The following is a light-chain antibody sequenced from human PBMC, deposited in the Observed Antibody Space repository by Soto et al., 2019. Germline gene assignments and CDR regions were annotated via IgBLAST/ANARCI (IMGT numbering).Light chain of an antibody. V-gene: IGKV1-39*01. CDR2: SAS. Sequence: DIQMTQSPASLSVSVGDRVTITCRASQSINNYLNWYLQRPGQAPKLLIRSASTLQRGVPSRFSGSGSRTEFTLTIADLQPDDFGTYYCQQSRTMPITFGHGTRLDMK. CDR3: QQSRTMPIT. CDR1: QSINNY. J-gene: IGKJ5*01.